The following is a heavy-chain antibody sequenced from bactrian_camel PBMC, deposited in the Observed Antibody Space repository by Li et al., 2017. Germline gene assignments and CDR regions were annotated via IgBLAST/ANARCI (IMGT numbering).Heavy chain of an antibody. CDR1: GGTIGRYC. Sequence: HVQLVESGGGSVQVGGSLTLSCVASGGTIGRYCMGWFRQIPDREREGVAGIESDGSTSYADSVKGRFTISQDNAKNTLYLQMNSLKPDDTAMYYCAAGRGRSDCSRLEGVGYWGQGTQVTVS. CDR3: AAGRGRSDCSRLEGVGY. V-gene: IGHV3S55*01. D-gene: IGHD3*01. CDR2: IESDGST. J-gene: IGHJ4*01.